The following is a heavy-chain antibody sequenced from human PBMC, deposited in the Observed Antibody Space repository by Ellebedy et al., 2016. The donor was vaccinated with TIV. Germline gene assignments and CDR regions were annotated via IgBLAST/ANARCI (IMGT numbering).Heavy chain of an antibody. D-gene: IGHD2-2*01. CDR2: ISSSSSTI. CDR3: ARDGGLVVPAAAFNP. V-gene: IGHV3-48*02. CDR1: GFTFSSYS. Sequence: GESLKISXAASGFTFSSYSMNWVRQAPGKGLEWVSYISSSSSTIYYADSVKGRFTISKDNAKNSLYLQMNSLRDEDTAVYYCARDGGLVVPAAAFNPWGQGTLVTVSS. J-gene: IGHJ5*02.